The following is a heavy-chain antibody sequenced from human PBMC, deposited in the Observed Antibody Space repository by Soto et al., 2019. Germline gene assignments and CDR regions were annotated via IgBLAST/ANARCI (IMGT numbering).Heavy chain of an antibody. CDR1: GYTFTSYY. Sequence: QVQLVQSGAEVKKPGASVKVSCKASGYTFTSYYMHWVRQAPGQGLEWMGIINPSGGSTTYAQKFQGRVTMTRDTSTSAVYMELSSLISEDTAGYCWARGDIVAIFGMDVWGQGTTVTVSS. D-gene: IGHD5-12*01. V-gene: IGHV1-46*01. J-gene: IGHJ6*02. CDR3: ARGDIVAIFGMDV. CDR2: INPSGGST.